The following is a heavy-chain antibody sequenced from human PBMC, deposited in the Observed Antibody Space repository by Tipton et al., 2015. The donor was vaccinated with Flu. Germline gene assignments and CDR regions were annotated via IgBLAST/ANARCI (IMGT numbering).Heavy chain of an antibody. CDR2: IRYDGSND. CDR3: AKDKAGPQGYCTSAGCRLVGMDV. J-gene: IGHJ6*02. V-gene: IGHV3-30*02. CDR1: GFSFSDYG. Sequence: QLVQSGGGVVQPGGSLRLSCATSGFSFSDYGMYWVRQAPGKGLEWVAFIRYDGSNDYYADSVKGRFTISRDSSKKTVYLQMNSLRPEDTAVFYCAKDKAGPQGYCTSAGCRLVGMDVWGQGTTVTVSS. D-gene: IGHD2-8*02.